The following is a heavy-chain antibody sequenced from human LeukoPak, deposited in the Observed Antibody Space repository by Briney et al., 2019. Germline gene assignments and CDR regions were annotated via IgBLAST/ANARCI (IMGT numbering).Heavy chain of an antibody. CDR2: ISSSSSYI. CDR3: ARDYYYDSSGYYQSNEYDAFDI. Sequence: GGSLRLSCAASGFTFSSYAMSWVRQAPGKGLEWVSSISSSSSYIYYADSVKGRFTISRDNAKNSLYLQMNSLRAEDTAVYYCARDYYYDSSGYYQSNEYDAFDIWGQGTMVTVSS. D-gene: IGHD3-22*01. V-gene: IGHV3-21*01. J-gene: IGHJ3*02. CDR1: GFTFSSYA.